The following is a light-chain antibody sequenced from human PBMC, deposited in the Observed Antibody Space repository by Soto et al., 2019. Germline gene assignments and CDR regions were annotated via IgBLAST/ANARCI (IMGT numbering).Light chain of an antibody. V-gene: IGKV4-1*01. Sequence: DIVMTQSPDSLAVSLGERATINCKSSQSFFYSSNNNNFLAWYQQKPGQPPKLLIYWASTRKSGVPDRFSASGSGAYFTLTISSLQAEDVAVYYCQQYYSNPPTFGGGTKVEIK. CDR2: WAS. J-gene: IGKJ4*01. CDR1: QSFFYSSNNNNF. CDR3: QQYYSNPPT.